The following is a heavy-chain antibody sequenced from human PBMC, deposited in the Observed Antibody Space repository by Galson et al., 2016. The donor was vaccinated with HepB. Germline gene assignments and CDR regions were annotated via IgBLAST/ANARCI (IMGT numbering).Heavy chain of an antibody. J-gene: IGHJ4*02. CDR3: ARGSYPSGAFDY. Sequence: SLRLSCAASGFTFSSYAMSWVRQAPGKGLEWVSAISASGGSTYYADSVKGRFTISRDNSKNTLYLQMNSLRAEDTAVYYCARGSYPSGAFDYWGQGALVTVSS. V-gene: IGHV3-23*01. CDR1: GFTFSSYA. D-gene: IGHD3-10*01. CDR2: ISASGGST.